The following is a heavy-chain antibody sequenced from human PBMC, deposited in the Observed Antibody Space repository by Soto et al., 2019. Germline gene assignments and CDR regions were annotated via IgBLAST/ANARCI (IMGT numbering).Heavy chain of an antibody. CDR1: WFPFNNRREG. Sequence: TQRLRIECSSSWFPFNNRREGVGWIRQPPGKALEWLALIYWDDAKEYSPSLKSRLTITKDTSKNQVVLTMSNMDPVDTARYFCAHIVVAGLGYYFDYLVQGT. D-gene: IGHD6-19*01. CDR3: AHIVVAGLGYYFDY. V-gene: IGHV2-5*02. CDR2: IYWDDAK. J-gene: IGHJ4*02.